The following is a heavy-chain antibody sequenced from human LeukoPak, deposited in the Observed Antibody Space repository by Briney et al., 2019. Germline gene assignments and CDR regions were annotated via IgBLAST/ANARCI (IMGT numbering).Heavy chain of an antibody. J-gene: IGHJ4*02. D-gene: IGHD5-18*01. CDR2: IHPTFGAP. CDR3: ARATGRGYTYGAAAY. CDR1: GGILSSYV. Sequence: SVKVSCKPSGGILSSYVITWVRQAPGQGLEWMGGIHPTFGAPNYAQKFQGRVMITTDESTGTDYMELFSLTSEDTAVYYCARATGRGYTYGAAAYWGQGTLVTVSS. V-gene: IGHV1-69*05.